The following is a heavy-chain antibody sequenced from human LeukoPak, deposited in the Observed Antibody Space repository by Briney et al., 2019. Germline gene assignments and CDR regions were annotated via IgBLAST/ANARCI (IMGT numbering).Heavy chain of an antibody. D-gene: IGHD6-19*01. CDR2: IYYSGST. CDR3: AGGHSSGWTAFDY. Sequence: SETLSLTCTVSGGSISSYYWSWIRQPPGKGLEWIGYIYYSGSTNYNPSLKSRVTISVDTSKNQFSLKLSSVTAADTAVYYYAGGHSSGWTAFDYWGQGTLVSVSS. J-gene: IGHJ4*02. V-gene: IGHV4-59*01. CDR1: GGSISSYY.